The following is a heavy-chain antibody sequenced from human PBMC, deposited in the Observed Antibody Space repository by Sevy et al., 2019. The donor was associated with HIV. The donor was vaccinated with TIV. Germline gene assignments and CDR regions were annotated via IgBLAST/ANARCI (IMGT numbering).Heavy chain of an antibody. D-gene: IGHD4-17*01. CDR1: GESFSNYY. CDR3: ARGPTPLRSEYGDYRGVGYYFDS. J-gene: IGHJ4*02. CDR2: IDHSGRS. V-gene: IGHV4-34*01. Sequence: SETLSLTCAVYGESFSNYYWSWIRLSPGKGLESIGEIDHSGRSDYNPSLKSRVTMSVDTSKNQSSLKLTSVTAADPAVYYCARGPTPLRSEYGDYRGVGYYFDSWGQGTLVTVSS.